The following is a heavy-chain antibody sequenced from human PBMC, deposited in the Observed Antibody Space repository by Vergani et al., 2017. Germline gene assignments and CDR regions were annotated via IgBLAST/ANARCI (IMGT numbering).Heavy chain of an antibody. D-gene: IGHD5-18*01. V-gene: IGHV4-59*12. CDR1: GGSISSYY. CDR3: ARGAAMSDGGRSYYYGMDV. J-gene: IGHJ6*02. CDR2: MYYSGST. Sequence: QVQLQESGPGLVKPSETLSLTCTVSGGSISSYYWSWIRQPPGKGLEWSGYMYYSGSTNYNPSLKSRVTLSVNTSQNQFSLKLSSVTAADTAVDYFARGAAMSDGGRSYYYGMDVWGQGTTVTVSS.